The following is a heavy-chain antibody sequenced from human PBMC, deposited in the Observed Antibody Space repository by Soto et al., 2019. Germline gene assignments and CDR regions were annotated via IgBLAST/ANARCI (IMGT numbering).Heavy chain of an antibody. Sequence: SETLSFTCAVYGGSFSGYYWSWIRQPPGKGLEWIGEINHSGSTNYNPSLKSRVTISVDTSKNQFSLKLSSVTAADTAVYYCARKVPAAMFSDYWGQGTLVTVSS. J-gene: IGHJ4*02. CDR2: INHSGST. V-gene: IGHV4-34*01. CDR3: ARKVPAAMFSDY. CDR1: GGSFSGYY. D-gene: IGHD2-2*01.